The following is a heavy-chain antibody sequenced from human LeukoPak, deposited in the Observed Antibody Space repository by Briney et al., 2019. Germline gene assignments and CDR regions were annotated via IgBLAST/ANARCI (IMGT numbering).Heavy chain of an antibody. V-gene: IGHV1-18*01. CDR1: GYTLTSYG. Sequence: ASVKVSCKASGYTLTSYGISWVRQAPGQGLEWMGWISAYNGNTNYAQKLQGRVTMTTDTSTSTAYMELRSLRPDDTAVYYCARDRLLNWKDYWGQGTLVSVSS. CDR2: ISAYNGNT. J-gene: IGHJ4*02. D-gene: IGHD1-20*01. CDR3: ARDRLLNWKDY.